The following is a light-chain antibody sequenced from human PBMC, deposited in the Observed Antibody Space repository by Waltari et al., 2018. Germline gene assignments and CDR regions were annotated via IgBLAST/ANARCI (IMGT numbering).Light chain of an antibody. CDR3: QQYNIDTET. Sequence: DIQMTQSPSTLSASVGDRVTITCRASQSISNWLAWYQQKPGKAPKLRIYKSSSLESGDQSRFTGSESGKEFTLSINILQSNYLEIYSYQQYNIDTETFGQRTKFEIK. CDR1: QSISNW. CDR2: KSS. J-gene: IGKJ1*01. V-gene: IGKV1-5*03.